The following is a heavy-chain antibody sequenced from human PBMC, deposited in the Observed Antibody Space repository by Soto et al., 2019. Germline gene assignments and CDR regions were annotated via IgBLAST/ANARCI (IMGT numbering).Heavy chain of an antibody. Sequence: PSETLSLTCAVYGGSFSGYYWSWIRQPPGKGLEWIGEINHSGSTNYNPSLKSRVTISVDTSKNQFSLKLSSVTAADTAVYYCARGSTRELSSGDGIDVRGQGTTVTGS. CDR3: ARGSTRELSSGDGIDV. CDR1: GGSFSGYY. CDR2: INHSGST. V-gene: IGHV4-34*01. D-gene: IGHD1-26*01. J-gene: IGHJ6*02.